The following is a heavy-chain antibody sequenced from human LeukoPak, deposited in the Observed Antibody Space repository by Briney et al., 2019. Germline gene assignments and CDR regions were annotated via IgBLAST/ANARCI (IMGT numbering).Heavy chain of an antibody. CDR1: GFTFSSYA. J-gene: IGHJ6*02. V-gene: IGHV3-23*01. CDR3: AKDASTYYYDSSGYYLKYYYYGMDV. Sequence: PGGSLRLSCAASGFTFSSYAMSWVRQAPGKGLEWVSAISGSGGSTYYADSVKGRFTISRDNSKNTLYLQMNSLRAEDTAVYYCAKDASTYYYDSSGYYLKYYYYGMDVWGQGTRSPSP. CDR2: ISGSGGST. D-gene: IGHD3-22*01.